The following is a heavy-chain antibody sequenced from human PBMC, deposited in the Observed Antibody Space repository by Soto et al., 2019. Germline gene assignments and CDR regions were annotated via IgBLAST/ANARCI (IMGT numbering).Heavy chain of an antibody. CDR2: VSGSGRST. Sequence: EVQLLESGGGLVQPGGSLRLSCAASGFTFSSYAMSWVRQAPGKGLEWVSSVSGSGRSTYYADSVKGRFTISRDNSKNTLYLQMNSLRAEDPAVYYFAKVRGYYDNRGFPYWGQGTLVTVSS. CDR1: GFTFSSYA. D-gene: IGHD3-22*01. J-gene: IGHJ4*02. CDR3: AKVRGYYDNRGFPY. V-gene: IGHV3-23*01.